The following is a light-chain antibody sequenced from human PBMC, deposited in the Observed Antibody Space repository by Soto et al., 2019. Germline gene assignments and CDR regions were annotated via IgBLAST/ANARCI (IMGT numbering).Light chain of an antibody. CDR1: SGDVGGYNY. CDR3: SSYAGSDNYV. Sequence: QSVLTQPPSASGSPGQSVTISCTGTSGDVGGYNYVSWYQQHPGKAPKLIIYEVSKGPSGVPDRFSGSKSGNTASLTVSGLQAEDEADYYCSSYAGSDNYVFGTGTKVTVL. V-gene: IGLV2-8*01. CDR2: EVS. J-gene: IGLJ1*01.